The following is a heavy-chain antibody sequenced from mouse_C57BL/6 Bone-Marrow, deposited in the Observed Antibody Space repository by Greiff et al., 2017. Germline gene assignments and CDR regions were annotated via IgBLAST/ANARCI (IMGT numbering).Heavy chain of an antibody. CDR1: GYTFTEYT. CDR3: ARHEGNSNPFAY. J-gene: IGHJ3*01. D-gene: IGHD2-5*01. V-gene: IGHV1-62-2*01. Sequence: VQRVESGAELVKPGASVKLSCKASGYTFTEYTIHWVKQRSGQGLEWIGWFYPGSGSIKYNEKFKDKATLTADKSSSTVYMELSRLTSEDSAVYFCARHEGNSNPFAYWGQGTLVTVSA. CDR2: FYPGSGSI.